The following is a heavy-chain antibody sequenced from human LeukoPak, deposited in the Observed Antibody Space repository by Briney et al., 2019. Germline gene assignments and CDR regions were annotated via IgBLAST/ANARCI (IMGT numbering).Heavy chain of an antibody. CDR1: GFTFSSYA. CDR3: ARGYSYGFDY. CDR2: ISYDGSNK. Sequence: PGGSLRLSCAASGFTFSSYAMHWVRQAPGKGLEWVAVISYDGSNKYYADSVKGRFTISRDNAKNSLYLQMNSLRAEDTAVYYCARGYSYGFDYWGQGTLVTVSS. D-gene: IGHD5-18*01. V-gene: IGHV3-30-3*01. J-gene: IGHJ4*02.